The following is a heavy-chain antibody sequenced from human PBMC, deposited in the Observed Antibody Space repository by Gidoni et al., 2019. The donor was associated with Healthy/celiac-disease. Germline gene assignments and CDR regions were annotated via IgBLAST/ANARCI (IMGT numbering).Heavy chain of an antibody. CDR1: GGSFSSYY. D-gene: IGHD5-12*01. CDR3: ARGGVKNLATYYYYYGMDV. Sequence: QVQLQQSGAGLLKPSETLSLTCDVYGGSFSSYYCRCIRQPPGKWLEWIVEINHSGSTNYNPSIKSRVTISVDTSKNQFYLKLSAVTAADTAVYYCARGGVKNLATYYYYYGMDVWGQGTTVTVSS. V-gene: IGHV4-34*01. J-gene: IGHJ6*02. CDR2: INHSGST.